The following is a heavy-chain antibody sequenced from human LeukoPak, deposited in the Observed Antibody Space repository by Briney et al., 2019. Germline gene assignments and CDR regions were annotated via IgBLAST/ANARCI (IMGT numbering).Heavy chain of an antibody. CDR1: GGSISSYY. D-gene: IGHD3-16*02. Sequence: SETLSLTCTVSGGSISSYYWSWIRQPPGKGLEWIGYIYYSGSTNYNPSLKSRVTISVDTSKNQFSLKLSSVTAADTAVYYCARDRYDYVWGSYRFDYWGQGTLVTVSS. J-gene: IGHJ4*02. CDR2: IYYSGST. CDR3: ARDRYDYVWGSYRFDY. V-gene: IGHV4-59*12.